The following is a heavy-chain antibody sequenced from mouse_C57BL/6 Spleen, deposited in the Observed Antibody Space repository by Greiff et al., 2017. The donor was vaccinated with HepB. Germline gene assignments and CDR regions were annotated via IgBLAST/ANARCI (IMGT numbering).Heavy chain of an antibody. CDR1: GFTFSSYA. CDR3: ARGHSNYFYAMDY. J-gene: IGHJ4*01. D-gene: IGHD2-5*01. Sequence: EVHLVESGGGLVKPGGSLKLSCAASGFTFSSYAMSWVRQTPEKRLEWVATISDGGSYTYYPDNVKGRFTISRDNAKNNLYLQMSHLKSEDTAMYYCARGHSNYFYAMDYWGQGTSVTVSS. V-gene: IGHV5-4*01. CDR2: ISDGGSYT.